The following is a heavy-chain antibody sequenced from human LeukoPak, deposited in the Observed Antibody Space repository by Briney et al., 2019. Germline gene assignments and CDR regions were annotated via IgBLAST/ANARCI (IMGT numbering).Heavy chain of an antibody. CDR3: ARRKYDFAYGMDV. J-gene: IGHJ6*02. D-gene: IGHD3-3*01. CDR1: GYSFTSYW. CDR2: IYPGDSDT. V-gene: IGHV5-51*01. Sequence: GESLKISCKGSGYSFTSYWIGWVRQMPGKGLEWMGIIYPGDSDTRYSPSFQGQVTISADKSISTAYLQWSSLKASDTAIYYCARRKYDFAYGMDVWGQGTTVTVSS.